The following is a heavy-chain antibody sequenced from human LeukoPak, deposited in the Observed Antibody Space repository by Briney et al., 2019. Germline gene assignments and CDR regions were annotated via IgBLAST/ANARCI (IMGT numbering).Heavy chain of an antibody. J-gene: IGHJ4*02. CDR3: VRVANGATFDY. CDR1: GFTFSSYW. D-gene: IGHD5-12*01. V-gene: IGHV3-74*01. CDR2: INTDGSST. Sequence: GGSLRLSCAASGFTFSSYWMHWVRQAPGKGLVWVSRINTDGSSTSYADSVKGRFTISRDNSKNTLYLQMNSLRAEDTAVYYCVRVANGATFDYWGRGTLLPVSS.